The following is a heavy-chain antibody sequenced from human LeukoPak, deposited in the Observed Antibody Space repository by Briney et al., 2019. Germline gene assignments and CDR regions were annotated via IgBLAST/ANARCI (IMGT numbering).Heavy chain of an antibody. D-gene: IGHD6-13*01. V-gene: IGHV3-7*01. Sequence: PGGSLRLSCAASGFTFSYYWMNWVRQAPGKGLEWVANIKQDGSEKYYVDSVKGRFTISRDNAKNSLYLQMNSLRAEDTAVYYCARDEAAAAYDALDIWGQGTMVTVSS. CDR3: ARDEAAAAYDALDI. CDR1: GFTFSYYW. CDR2: IKQDGSEK. J-gene: IGHJ3*02.